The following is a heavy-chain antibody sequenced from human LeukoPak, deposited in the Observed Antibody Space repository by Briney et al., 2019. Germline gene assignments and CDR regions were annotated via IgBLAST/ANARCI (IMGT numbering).Heavy chain of an antibody. CDR1: GGSISSSSYY. CDR2: INHSGST. CDR3: ARDGGDWFDY. V-gene: IGHV4-39*07. D-gene: IGHD2-21*02. Sequence: SETLSLTCTVSGGSISSSSYYWSWIRQPPGKGLEWIGEINHSGSTNYNPSLKSRVTISVDTSKNQFSLKLSSVTAADTAVYYCARDGGDWFDYWGQGTLVTVSS. J-gene: IGHJ4*02.